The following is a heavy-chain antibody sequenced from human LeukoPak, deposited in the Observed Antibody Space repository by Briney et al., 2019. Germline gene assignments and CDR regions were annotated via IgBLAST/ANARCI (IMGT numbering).Heavy chain of an antibody. D-gene: IGHD4-23*01. J-gene: IGHJ4*02. CDR2: ISGSGGST. CDR3: AKDRIGGNSAIDY. CDR1: GFTFSSYA. V-gene: IGHV3-23*01. Sequence: GGSLRLSCAASGFTFSSYAMSWVRQAPGKGLEGVSAISGSGGSTYYADSVKGRFTISRDNSKNTLYLQMNSLRAEDTAVYYCAKDRIGGNSAIDYWGQGTLVTVSS.